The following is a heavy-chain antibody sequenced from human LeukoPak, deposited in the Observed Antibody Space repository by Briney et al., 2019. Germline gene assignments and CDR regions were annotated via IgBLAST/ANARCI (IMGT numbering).Heavy chain of an antibody. CDR2: ISKDVRII. CDR3: VRDRGWLQDYFDN. Sequence: GRSLRLSCAASGFTFTNHGMHWVRQAPGKGLEWVAVISKDVRIIYYGDSVKGRFTISRDNSKNTVDLHMDSLRVEDTAVYYCVRDRGWLQDYFDNWGQGTLVTVSS. V-gene: IGHV3-30*03. CDR1: GFTFTNHG. D-gene: IGHD5-24*01. J-gene: IGHJ4*02.